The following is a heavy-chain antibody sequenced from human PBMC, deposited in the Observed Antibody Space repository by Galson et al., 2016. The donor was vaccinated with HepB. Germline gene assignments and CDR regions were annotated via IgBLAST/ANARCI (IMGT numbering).Heavy chain of an antibody. V-gene: IGHV3-23*01. CDR2: ISGSGGNT. D-gene: IGHD3-22*01. CDR1: GFSFASYG. J-gene: IGHJ3*02. CDR3: ARLEGYDRVTFDM. Sequence: SLRLSCAASGFSFASYGMSWVRQAPGKGLEWVAGISGSGGNTYYADSVKGRFTISRDNSKKTLYVQMNSLRAEDTAVYYCARLEGYDRVTFDMWGQGTMVTVSS.